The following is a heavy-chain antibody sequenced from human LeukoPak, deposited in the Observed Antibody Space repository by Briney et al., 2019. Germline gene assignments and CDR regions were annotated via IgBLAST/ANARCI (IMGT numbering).Heavy chain of an antibody. V-gene: IGHV3-23*01. CDR3: AKELRYFDWLFGYFDY. CDR2: ICGSGGST. D-gene: IGHD3-9*01. Sequence: GGSLRLSFAAFGFPFSRYAMSWVRPGPGKGLEWVSAICGSGGSTYSADSVKGRFTISRDNSKNTLYLQMNSLRAEDTAVYYCAKELRYFDWLFGYFDYWGQGTLVAVSS. CDR1: GFPFSRYA. J-gene: IGHJ4*02.